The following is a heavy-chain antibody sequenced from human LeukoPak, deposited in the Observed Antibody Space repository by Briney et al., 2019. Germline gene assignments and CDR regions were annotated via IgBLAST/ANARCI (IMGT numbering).Heavy chain of an antibody. CDR2: INTNTGNP. CDR1: GYTFTSYA. V-gene: IGHV7-4-1*02. CDR3: ARGRSSSPEYYYYMDV. Sequence: ASVKVSCKASGYTFTSYAMNWVRQAPGQGLEWMGWINTNTGNPTYAQGFTGRFVFSLDTSVSTAYLQISSLKAEDTAVYYCARGRSSSPEYYYYMDVWGKGTTVTVSS. J-gene: IGHJ6*03. D-gene: IGHD6-13*01.